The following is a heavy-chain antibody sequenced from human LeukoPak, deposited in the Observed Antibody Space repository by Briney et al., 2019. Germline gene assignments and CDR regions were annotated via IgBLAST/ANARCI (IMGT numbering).Heavy chain of an antibody. CDR2: IYYSGST. V-gene: IGHV4-31*03. CDR1: GGSISSGGYY. D-gene: IGHD3-22*01. J-gene: IGHJ3*02. Sequence: SQTLSLICTVSGGSISSGGYYWSWIRQHPGKGLEWIGYIYYSGSTHYNPSLKSRVTLSVDTSKNQFSLKLSSVTAADTAVYYCARGVTMIVVVIGGMPDAFDIWGQGTMVTVSS. CDR3: ARGVTMIVVVIGGMPDAFDI.